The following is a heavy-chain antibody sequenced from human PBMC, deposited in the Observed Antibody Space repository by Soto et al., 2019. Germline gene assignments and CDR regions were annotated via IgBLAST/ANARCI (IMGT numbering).Heavy chain of an antibody. V-gene: IGHV3-21*01. CDR2: ISSSSSYI. CDR1: GFTFSSYS. J-gene: IGHJ3*02. D-gene: IGHD2-15*01. Sequence: EVQLVESGGGLVKPGGSLRLSCAASGFTFSSYSMNWVRQAPGNGLEWVSSISSSSSYIYYADSVKGRFTIPRDNAKNSLYRQMNSLRAEDTAVYYCARLYCSGGSCYVAFDIWGQGTMVTVSS. CDR3: ARLYCSGGSCYVAFDI.